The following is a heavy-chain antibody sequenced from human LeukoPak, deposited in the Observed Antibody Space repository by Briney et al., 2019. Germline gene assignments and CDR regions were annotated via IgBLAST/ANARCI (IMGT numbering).Heavy chain of an antibody. CDR1: RFTVSSNC. CDR3: ATIDY. Sequence: PGGSLRLSCAAARFTVSSNCMTWVRQAAGKGLEWVSVIYSGGSTYYADSGKGRFTISRENSKNRRYLQMNSLRAEDTAVYYCATIDYWGQGTLVTVSS. CDR2: IYSGGST. V-gene: IGHV3-66*01. J-gene: IGHJ4*02.